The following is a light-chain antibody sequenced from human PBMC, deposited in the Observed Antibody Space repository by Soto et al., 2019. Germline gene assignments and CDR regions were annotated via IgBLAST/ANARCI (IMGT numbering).Light chain of an antibody. Sequence: DIVMTQSPDSLAVSLGERATINCKSSQRVLYSSNNKNYLAWFQQKPGQPPKLLIYWASTRKSGVPDRFSGSGSGTDFTLTISSLQAEDVSVYFCQQYYDPPLTFGGGTKVEIK. J-gene: IGKJ4*01. V-gene: IGKV4-1*01. CDR3: QQYYDPPLT. CDR2: WAS. CDR1: QRVLYSSNNKNY.